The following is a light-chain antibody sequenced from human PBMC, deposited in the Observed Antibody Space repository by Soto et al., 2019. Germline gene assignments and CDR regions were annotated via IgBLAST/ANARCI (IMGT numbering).Light chain of an antibody. J-gene: IGKJ2*01. CDR3: QQYGSALYT. CDR2: GAS. V-gene: IGKV3-20*01. Sequence: EIVLTQSPGTLSLSPGERATLSCRASQSVSSSYLAWYQQKPGQAPRLLMYGASSRATGIPDEFSGSGSGTDFTLTISSLEPEDFAVYYCQQYGSALYTFGQGTKLEIK. CDR1: QSVSSSY.